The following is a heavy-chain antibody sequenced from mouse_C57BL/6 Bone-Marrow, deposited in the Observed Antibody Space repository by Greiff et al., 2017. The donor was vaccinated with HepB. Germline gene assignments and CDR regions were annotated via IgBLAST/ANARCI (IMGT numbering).Heavy chain of an antibody. CDR3: ARGGDYDPAWFAY. J-gene: IGHJ3*01. V-gene: IGHV5-16*01. Sequence: EVMLVESEGGLVQPGSSMKLSCTASGFTFSDYYMAWVRQVPEKGLEWVANINYDGSSTYYLDSLKSRFIISRDNAKNILYLQMSSLKSEDTATYYCARGGDYDPAWFAYWGQGTLVTVSA. D-gene: IGHD2-4*01. CDR2: INYDGSST. CDR1: GFTFSDYY.